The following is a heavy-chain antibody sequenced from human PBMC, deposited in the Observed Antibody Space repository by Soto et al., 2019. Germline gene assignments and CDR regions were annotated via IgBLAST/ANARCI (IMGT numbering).Heavy chain of an antibody. CDR3: AHLYWAAYGTRYYFDY. Sequence: QITLSESGPTLVKPTQTLTLTCTFSGFSFSTSAVGVGWIRLPPGKALEWLALIYWDDDKRYSPFLKSRLTITKDTSTNQAVLTMTTMDPVDTGTYYCAHLYWAAYGTRYYFDYWGQGTLVTVSS. J-gene: IGHJ4*02. D-gene: IGHD2-8*01. CDR2: IYWDDDK. V-gene: IGHV2-5*02. CDR1: GFSFSTSAVG.